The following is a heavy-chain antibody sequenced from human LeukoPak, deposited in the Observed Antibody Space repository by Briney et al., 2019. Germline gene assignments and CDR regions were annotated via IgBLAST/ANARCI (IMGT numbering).Heavy chain of an antibody. CDR1: GGTFSSYA. J-gene: IGHJ4*02. CDR2: IIPIFGTA. V-gene: IGHV1-69*05. CDR3: ARERPPGDSSNWFLEGYFDI. D-gene: IGHD6-13*01. Sequence: SVKVSCKASGGTFSSYAVTWVRQAPGQGLEWMGMIIPIFGTANYAQKFQGRVTITTDESTSTAYMELSTLRSDDTAVYYCARERPPGDSSNWFLEGYFDIWGQGTLVTVSS.